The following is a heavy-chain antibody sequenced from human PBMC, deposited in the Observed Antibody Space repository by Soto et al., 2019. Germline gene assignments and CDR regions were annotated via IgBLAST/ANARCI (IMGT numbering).Heavy chain of an antibody. CDR3: ARAIGGYRYGYVAY. J-gene: IGHJ4*02. D-gene: IGHD5-18*01. Sequence: SETLSLTCTVSGGSISSGDYYWSWIRQPPGKVLEWIVYIYYSGSTYYNPSLKSRVTISLDTSNNQFSLKLSSVTAADTSVYYCARAIGGYRYGYVAYWGQGTMVTVSS. CDR1: GGSISSGDYY. V-gene: IGHV4-30-4*01. CDR2: IYYSGST.